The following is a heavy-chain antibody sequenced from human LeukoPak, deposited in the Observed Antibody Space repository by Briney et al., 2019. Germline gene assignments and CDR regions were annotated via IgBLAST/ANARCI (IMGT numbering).Heavy chain of an antibody. J-gene: IGHJ6*02. CDR2: ISSDGSSE. Sequence: PGGSLRLSCAASGFNFRSYGMHWVRQAPGRGLEWVTFISSDGSSEDYPDSVKGRFTSSRDNSKNTLYLQMNSLRAEDTAVYYCAKDRGCSGVTCYQRYYYHYGMDSWGQGTTVTVSS. CDR1: GFNFRSYG. D-gene: IGHD2-15*01. CDR3: AKDRGCSGVTCYQRYYYHYGMDS. V-gene: IGHV3-30*18.